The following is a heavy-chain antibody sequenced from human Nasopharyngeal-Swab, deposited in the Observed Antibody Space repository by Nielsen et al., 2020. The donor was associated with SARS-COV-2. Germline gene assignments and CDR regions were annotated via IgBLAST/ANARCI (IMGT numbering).Heavy chain of an antibody. CDR2: IYYSGST. D-gene: IGHD6-13*01. CDR3: ARESPAAGTAFEI. V-gene: IGHV4-59*13. Sequence: SETLSLTCTVSGGSISSYYWSWIRQPPGKGLEWIGYIYYSGSTNYNPSLKSRVTISVDTSKNQFSLKLSSVTAADTAVYYCARESPAAGTAFEIWGQGTMVTVSS. CDR1: GGSISSYY. J-gene: IGHJ3*02.